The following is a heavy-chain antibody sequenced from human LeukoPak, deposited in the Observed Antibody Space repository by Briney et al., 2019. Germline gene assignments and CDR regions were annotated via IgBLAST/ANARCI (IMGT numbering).Heavy chain of an antibody. V-gene: IGHV4-39*07. CDR1: GGSISSSSYY. CDR3: ASVPRLRDGYSLLDY. J-gene: IGHJ4*02. D-gene: IGHD5-24*01. Sequence: PSETLSLTCTVSGGSISSSSYYWDWIRQPPGKNLEWIGSIFYSGSTYYNPSLKSRVSISVDTSKNQFSLGLNSVTAADTAVYFCASVPRLRDGYSLLDYWGQGTLVTVSS. CDR2: IFYSGST.